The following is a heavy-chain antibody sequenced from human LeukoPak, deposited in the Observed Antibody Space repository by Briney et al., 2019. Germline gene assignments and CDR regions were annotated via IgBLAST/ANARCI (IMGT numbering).Heavy chain of an antibody. CDR1: GYTFTSYG. D-gene: IGHD5-24*01. CDR2: ISAYNGNT. CDR3: ARGRGGHNWFDP. Sequence: ASVKVSCKASGYTFTSYGISWVRQAPGQGLEWMGWISAYNGNTNYAQKFQGRVTMTRNTSISTAYMELSSLRSEDTAVYYCARGRGGHNWFDPWGQGTLVTVSS. J-gene: IGHJ5*02. V-gene: IGHV1-18*01.